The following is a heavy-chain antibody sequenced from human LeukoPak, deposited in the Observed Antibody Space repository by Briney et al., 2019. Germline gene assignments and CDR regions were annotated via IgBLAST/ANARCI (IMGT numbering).Heavy chain of an antibody. CDR2: IGTAGDT. CDR1: GFTFSSYA. V-gene: IGHV3-13*01. CDR3: ARATYSGPFDI. J-gene: IGHJ3*02. Sequence: PGGSLRLSCAASGFTFSSYAMSWVRQATGKGLEWVSAIGTAGDTYYPGSVKGRFTISRENAKNSLYLQMNSLRAGDTAVYYCARATYSGPFDIWGQGTMVTVSS. D-gene: IGHD2-21*01.